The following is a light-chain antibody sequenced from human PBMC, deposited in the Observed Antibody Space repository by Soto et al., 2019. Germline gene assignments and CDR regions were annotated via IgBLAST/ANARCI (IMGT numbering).Light chain of an antibody. CDR1: SSTIGAGFD. V-gene: IGLV1-40*01. Sequence: QSVLTQPPSVSGAPGQRVTISCTGSSSTIGAGFDVHWYQQLPGTAPKLLIYGDTNRPSGVPDRFSGSKSGTSASLVITGLQAEDEADYYFQSYDTALSVYVVFGGGTQLTVL. CDR3: QSYDTALSVYVV. J-gene: IGLJ2*01. CDR2: GDT.